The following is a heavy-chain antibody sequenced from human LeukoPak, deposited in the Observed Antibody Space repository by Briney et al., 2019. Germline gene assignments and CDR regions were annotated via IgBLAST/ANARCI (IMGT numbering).Heavy chain of an antibody. CDR2: ISGSGGST. CDR3: AKYSPYDILTGSKYYFDF. J-gene: IGHJ4*02. Sequence: GGSLRLSCAASGFTFSSYAMSWVRQAPGKGLEWVSAISGSGGSTYYADSVKGRFTISRDNSKNTLYLQMNSLRAEDTAVYYCAKYSPYDILTGSKYYFDFWGQGALVTVS. D-gene: IGHD3-9*01. CDR1: GFTFSSYA. V-gene: IGHV3-23*01.